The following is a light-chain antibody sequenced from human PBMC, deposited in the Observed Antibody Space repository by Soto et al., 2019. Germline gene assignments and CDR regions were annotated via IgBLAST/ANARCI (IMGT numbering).Light chain of an antibody. CDR3: QQSYSTPPT. CDR2: AAS. J-gene: IGKJ4*01. CDR1: QSISSY. V-gene: IGKV1-39*01. Sequence: DIQMTQSPSSLSASVGDRVTITCRASQSISSYLNWYQQKPGKAPKLLIYAASSLQSGVPSRFSGSGSETDFTLTISILQPECFATYYCQQSYSTPPTFVGGTKVEIK.